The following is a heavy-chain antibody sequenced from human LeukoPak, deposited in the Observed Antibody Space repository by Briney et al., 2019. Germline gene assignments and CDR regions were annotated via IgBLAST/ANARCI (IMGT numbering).Heavy chain of an antibody. CDR2: ISSRGSMI. J-gene: IGHJ4*02. V-gene: IGHV3-48*03. D-gene: IGHD4-11*01. CDR3: ARDPGFDYSP. CDR1: GFTFSSYE. Sequence: GGSLRLSCAASGFTFSSYEMSWVRQAPGKGLEWVSYISSRGSMIYYADSVKGRFTISRDNAKNSLYLQMNSLRDEDTAVYYCARDPGFDYSPWGQGTLVTVSS.